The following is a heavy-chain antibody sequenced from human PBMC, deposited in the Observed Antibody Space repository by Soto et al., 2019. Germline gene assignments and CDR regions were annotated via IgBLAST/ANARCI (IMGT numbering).Heavy chain of an antibody. CDR3: ARDPIYGDYSDDYFDY. D-gene: IGHD4-17*01. CDR1: GFTFSSYG. J-gene: IGHJ4*02. V-gene: IGHV3-30*03. Sequence: PGGSLRLSCAASGFTFSSYGMHWVRQAPGKGLEWVAVISYDGSNKYYADSVKGRFTISRDNAKNSLYLQMNSLRAEDTAVYYCARDPIYGDYSDDYFDYWGQGTLVTVSS. CDR2: ISYDGSNK.